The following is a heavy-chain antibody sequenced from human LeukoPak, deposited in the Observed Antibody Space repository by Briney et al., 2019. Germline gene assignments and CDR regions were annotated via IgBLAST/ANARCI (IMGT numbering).Heavy chain of an antibody. CDR2: ISGTDIYT. V-gene: IGHV3-11*05. Sequence: RGSLRLSCAASGFTFSDYYMSWIRQAPGKGLEWVSHISGTDIYTKHADSVKGRFIISRDNAKNSLYLQMNSLRDEDTGVYYCARDVGEGTSVFGYFDSWGLGTLVTVSS. CDR3: ARDVGEGTSVFGYFDS. CDR1: GFTFSDYY. J-gene: IGHJ4*02. D-gene: IGHD3-3*02.